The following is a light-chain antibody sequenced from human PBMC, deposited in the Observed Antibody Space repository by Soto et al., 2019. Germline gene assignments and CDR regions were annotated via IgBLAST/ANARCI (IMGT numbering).Light chain of an antibody. CDR3: QKYNSALWT. V-gene: IGKV1-27*01. Sequence: DIQMTQSPSSLSASVGDRVTITCRATQDIGNYLTWYQQKPGKVPKLLIYAASTLQPGVPSRFSGSGSGTDFTLTISSLQPEDVATYYCQKYNSALWTFGQGTKVEIK. J-gene: IGKJ1*01. CDR2: AAS. CDR1: QDIGNY.